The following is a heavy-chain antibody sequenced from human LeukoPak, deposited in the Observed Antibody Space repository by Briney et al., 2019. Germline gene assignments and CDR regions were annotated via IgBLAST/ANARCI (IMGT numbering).Heavy chain of an antibody. CDR2: IIPIFGTA. V-gene: IGHV1-69*13. Sequence: SVKVSRKASGGTFSSYAISWVRQAPGQGLEWMGGIIPIFGTANYAQKFQGRVTITADESTSTAYMELSSLRSEDTAVYYCARGDYYDILTGPDPWGQGTLVTVSS. CDR3: ARGDYYDILTGPDP. J-gene: IGHJ5*02. CDR1: GGTFSSYA. D-gene: IGHD3-9*01.